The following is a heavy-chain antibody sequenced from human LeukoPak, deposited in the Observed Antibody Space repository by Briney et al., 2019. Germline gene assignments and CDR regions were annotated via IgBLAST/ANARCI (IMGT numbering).Heavy chain of an antibody. D-gene: IGHD1-1*01. CDR2: ISTGGDST. J-gene: IGHJ4*02. CDR3: AKAVSIWNDAPFDY. Sequence: GGSLRLSCAASGFTFSSYAMSWVRQAPGKGLEWVSVISTGGDSTYYAHSVKGRFTISRDNSKNTLYLQMNSLRAEDTALYYCAKAVSIWNDAPFDYWGQGTLVTVSS. V-gene: IGHV3-23*01. CDR1: GFTFSSYA.